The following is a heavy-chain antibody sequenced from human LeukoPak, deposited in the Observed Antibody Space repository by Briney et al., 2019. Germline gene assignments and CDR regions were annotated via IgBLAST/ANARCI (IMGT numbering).Heavy chain of an antibody. J-gene: IGHJ5*02. Sequence: SETLSLTCTVSGGSISSSSYYWGWIRQPPGKGLEWIGSIYYSGSTYYNPSLNSRVTISVDTSKNQFSLKLSSVTAADTAVYYCARQGYSSSSHWFDPWGQGTLVTVSS. CDR3: ARQGYSSSSHWFDP. D-gene: IGHD6-6*01. V-gene: IGHV4-39*01. CDR1: GGSISSSSYY. CDR2: IYYSGST.